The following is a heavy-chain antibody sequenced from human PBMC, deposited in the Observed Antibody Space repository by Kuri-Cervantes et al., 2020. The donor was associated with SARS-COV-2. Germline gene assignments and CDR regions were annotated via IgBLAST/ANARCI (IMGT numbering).Heavy chain of an antibody. CDR1: GYSFTSYW. Sequence: GESLKISCKGSGYSFTSYWIGWVRQMPGKGLEWMGIIYPGDSDTRYRPSFQGQVIISADKSINTAFLQWSSLKASDTAMYDCARRAYGEQVDYYYMDVWGKGTTVTVSS. J-gene: IGHJ6*03. CDR3: ARRAYGEQVDYYYMDV. D-gene: IGHD4-17*01. CDR2: IYPGDSDT. V-gene: IGHV5-51*01.